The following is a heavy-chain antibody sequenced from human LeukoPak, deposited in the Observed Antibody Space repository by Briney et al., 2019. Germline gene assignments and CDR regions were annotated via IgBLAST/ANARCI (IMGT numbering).Heavy chain of an antibody. D-gene: IGHD2-2*01. Sequence: SETLSLTCSVSGDSLSPYYWNWIRQPPAKGLEWIGYIHYSGGPNYNPSLKSRVTLSVDTSKNQLSLNLYSVTAADTAVYFCARARSAICACDFWGQGILVIVSS. CDR1: GDSLSPYY. CDR2: IHYSGGP. V-gene: IGHV4-59*01. J-gene: IGHJ4*02. CDR3: ARARSAICACDF.